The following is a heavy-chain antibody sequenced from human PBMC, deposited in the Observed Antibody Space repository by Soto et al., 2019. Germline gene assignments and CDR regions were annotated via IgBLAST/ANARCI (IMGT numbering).Heavy chain of an antibody. V-gene: IGHV4-39*02. Sequence: SETLSLTCTVSGGSINSNNYYWAWIRQPPGKGLAWLASVYYDGSTYYNPSLKSRVSISVDTSKNHFSLKLSSVTAAGTAVYYCAKVVVAATRHTDFDSWGQGTLVTVSS. CDR3: AKVVVAATRHTDFDS. D-gene: IGHD2-15*01. CDR1: GGSINSNNYY. J-gene: IGHJ4*02. CDR2: VYYDGST.